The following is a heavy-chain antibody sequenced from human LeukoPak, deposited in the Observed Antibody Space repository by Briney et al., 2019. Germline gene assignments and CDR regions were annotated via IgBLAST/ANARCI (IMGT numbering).Heavy chain of an antibody. CDR2: ISGSGGST. D-gene: IGHD2-2*02. Sequence: PGGSLRLSCAASGFTFSSYAMSWVRQAPGKGLEWVSAISGSGGSTYYADSVKGRFTISRDNSKNTLYLQMNSLRAEDTAVYYCAKGGGYCSSTSCYMDYWGQGTLVTVSS. CDR1: GFTFSSYA. J-gene: IGHJ4*02. V-gene: IGHV3-23*01. CDR3: AKGGGYCSSTSCYMDY.